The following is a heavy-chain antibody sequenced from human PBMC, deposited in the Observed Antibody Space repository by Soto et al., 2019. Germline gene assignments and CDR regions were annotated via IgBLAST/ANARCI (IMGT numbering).Heavy chain of an antibody. CDR2: NSGRGGHE. V-gene: IGHV3-11*01. CDR1: GFILEDYY. J-gene: IGHJ4*02. D-gene: IGHD6-19*01. CDR3: ARERSSGFSSGWYSAF. Sequence: QVQLLVSGGGLVKAGGSLRLSCATSGFILEDYYMTWVRQAPGKGLEWVAYNSGRGGHEQFADSAKGRVTLSRDSATSAVYLQMTGLQVEDTGMYFCARERSSGFSSGWYSAFWGQGSLVTVSS.